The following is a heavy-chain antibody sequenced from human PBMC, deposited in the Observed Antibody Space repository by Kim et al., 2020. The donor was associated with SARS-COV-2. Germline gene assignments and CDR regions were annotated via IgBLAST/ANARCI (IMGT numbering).Heavy chain of an antibody. V-gene: IGHV3-23*01. J-gene: IGHJ4*03. CDR1: GFTFSSYA. CDR2: ISGSGGST. CDR3: ATQIHRIAVAGTLMKHP. D-gene: IGHD6-19*01. Sequence: GGSLRLSCAASGFTFSSYAMSWVRQAPGKGLEWVSAISGSGGSTYYADSVKGRFTISRDNSKNTLYLQMNSLRAEDTAVYYCATQIHRIAVAGTLMKHPWGQGTLVTVSS.